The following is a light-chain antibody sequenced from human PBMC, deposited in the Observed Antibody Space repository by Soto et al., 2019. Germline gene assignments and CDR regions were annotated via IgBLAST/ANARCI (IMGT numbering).Light chain of an antibody. V-gene: IGKV3-20*01. CDR3: QQYGRTPLT. Sequence: EIVLKQSPYTLSLSPGERATLSCRASQSVKNNYLAWYQQKPGQPPRFLIYDASSRATGIPDRFSGSGSGTDFTLTISRLEPEDFAVYYCQQYGRTPLTFGGGTKV. CDR2: DAS. CDR1: QSVKNNY. J-gene: IGKJ4*01.